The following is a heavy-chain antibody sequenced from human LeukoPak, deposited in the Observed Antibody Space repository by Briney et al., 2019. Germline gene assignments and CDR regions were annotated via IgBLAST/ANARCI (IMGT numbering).Heavy chain of an antibody. D-gene: IGHD1-1*01. CDR2: NDYRGNS. J-gene: IGHJ4*02. CDR1: GGSITSSSYH. Sequence: SETLSLTCTVSGGSITSSSYHWGWIRQPPGKGLEWIGSNDYRGNSYYIPSLKSRVTISIDTSKNQLSLRLTSVTAADTAVYYCAKFEGGTMEDYWGQGTLVTASS. CDR3: AKFEGGTMEDY. V-gene: IGHV4-39*07.